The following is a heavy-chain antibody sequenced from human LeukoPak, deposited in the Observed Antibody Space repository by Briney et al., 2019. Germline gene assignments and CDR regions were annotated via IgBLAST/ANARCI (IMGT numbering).Heavy chain of an antibody. D-gene: IGHD3-10*01. CDR2: IHHSGST. J-gene: IGHJ5*02. V-gene: IGHV4-31*03. Sequence: PSETLSLTCTVSGGSISSGGYYWSWIRQHPGKGLEWIGYIHHSGSTYYNPSLKSRLIISLDTSKNQFSLKLNSVTAADTAVYYRANYGSGSYRFDPWGQGTLVTVSS. CDR1: GGSISSGGYY. CDR3: ANYGSGSYRFDP.